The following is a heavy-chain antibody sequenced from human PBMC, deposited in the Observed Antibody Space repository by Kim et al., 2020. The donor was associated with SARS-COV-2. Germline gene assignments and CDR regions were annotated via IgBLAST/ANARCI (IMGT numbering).Heavy chain of an antibody. Sequence: GRFTISRDNSKNTLYLQMNSLRAEDTAVYYCAKDLKYYYDSSGPDGAFDIWGQGTMVTVSS. CDR3: AKDLKYYYDSSGPDGAFDI. J-gene: IGHJ3*02. V-gene: IGHV3-23*01. D-gene: IGHD3-22*01.